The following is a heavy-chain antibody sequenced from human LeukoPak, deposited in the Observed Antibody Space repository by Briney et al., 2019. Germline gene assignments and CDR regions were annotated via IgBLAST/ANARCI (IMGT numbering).Heavy chain of an antibody. V-gene: IGHV4-59*11. CDR2: IYYSGST. J-gene: IGHJ4*02. CDR3: ARGDTIYYFDY. CDR1: GGSISSHY. Sequence: PSETPSLTCTVSGGSISSHYWSWIRQPPGKGLECIGYIYYSGSTNYNPSLKSRVTISVDTSKNQFSLKVSSVTAADTAVYYCARGDTIYYFDYWGQGTLVTVSS. D-gene: IGHD5-18*01.